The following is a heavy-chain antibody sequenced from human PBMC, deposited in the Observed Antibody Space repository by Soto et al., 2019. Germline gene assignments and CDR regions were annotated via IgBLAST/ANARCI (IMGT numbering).Heavy chain of an antibody. CDR3: AKDLSWGRPRDGFDI. Sequence: SVKVSCKASGDTFSFYTINWVRQAPGLGLEWMGRVNPILSMSNYAQKFQGRVTMTADKSTSTAYMELRSLRAEDTALYYCAKDLSWGRPRDGFDIWGQGTMVTVSS. CDR2: VNPILSMS. J-gene: IGHJ3*02. D-gene: IGHD3-16*01. V-gene: IGHV1-69*04. CDR1: GDTFSFYT.